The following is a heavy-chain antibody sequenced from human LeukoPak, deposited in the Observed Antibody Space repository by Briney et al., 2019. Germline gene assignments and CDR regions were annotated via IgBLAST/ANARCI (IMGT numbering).Heavy chain of an antibody. V-gene: IGHV3-30*18. J-gene: IGHJ6*04. CDR2: ISYDGSNK. CDR3: AELGITMIGGV. D-gene: IGHD3-10*02. Sequence: PGGSLRLSCAVSGFIFSNYDMHWVRQAPGKGLEWVAVISYDGSNKYYGDSVKGRFTISRDNAKNSLYLQMNSLRAEDTAVYYCAELGITMIGGVWGKGTTVTISS. CDR1: GFIFSNYD.